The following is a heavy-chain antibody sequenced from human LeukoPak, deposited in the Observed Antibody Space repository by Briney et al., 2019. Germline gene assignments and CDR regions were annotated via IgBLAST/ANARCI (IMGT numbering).Heavy chain of an antibody. CDR1: GFTFSSYW. J-gene: IGHJ4*02. V-gene: IGHV3-7*01. Sequence: PGGSLRLSCAAPGFTFSSYWMSWVRQAPGKGLEWVANIKQDGSEKYYVDSVKGRFTISRDNAKNSLYLQMNSLRAEDTAVYYCARGNSSSWYGGHYFDYWGQGTLVTVSS. CDR3: ARGNSSSWYGGHYFDY. D-gene: IGHD6-13*01. CDR2: IKQDGSEK.